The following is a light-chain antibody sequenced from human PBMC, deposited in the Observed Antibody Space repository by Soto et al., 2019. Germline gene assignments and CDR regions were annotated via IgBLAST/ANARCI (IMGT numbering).Light chain of an antibody. CDR3: HQCATSRK. Sequence: EIVLTQSTGTLSLSPGHRATLSCRASQSLSSSFLDWYQQKPGQAPRLLIYGASSRAAGVPDRFSGSWSGTDFTLTISSLEPEDFAVYFCHQCATSRKLGQGTKVEMK. CDR2: GAS. CDR1: QSLSSSF. J-gene: IGKJ1*01. V-gene: IGKV3-20*01.